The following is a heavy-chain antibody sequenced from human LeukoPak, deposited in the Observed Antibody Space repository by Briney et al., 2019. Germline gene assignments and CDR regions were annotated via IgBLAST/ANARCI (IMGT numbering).Heavy chain of an antibody. CDR1: GGSISSYY. D-gene: IGHD6-19*01. CDR2: IYYSGST. J-gene: IGHJ4*02. Sequence: NPSETLSLTCTVSGGSISSYYWSWIRQPPGKGLEWIGYIYYSGSTNYNPSLKSRVTISVDTSKNQFSLKLSSVTAADTAVYYCARSARPIAVAGYIDYWGQGTLVTVSS. CDR3: ARSARPIAVAGYIDY. V-gene: IGHV4-59*08.